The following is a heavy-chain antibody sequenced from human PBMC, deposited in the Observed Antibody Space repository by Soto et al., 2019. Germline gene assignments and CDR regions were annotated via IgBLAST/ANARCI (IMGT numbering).Heavy chain of an antibody. CDR2: FDPEDGET. CDR3: ATRGPNYSDSSGYYHNFDY. J-gene: IGHJ4*02. Sequence: ASVKVSCKVSGYTLTELSMHWVRQAPGKGLEWMGGFDPEDGETIYAQKFQGRVTMTEDTSTDTAYMELSSLRSEDTAVYYCATRGPNYSDSSGYYHNFDYWGQGTLVTVSS. D-gene: IGHD3-22*01. V-gene: IGHV1-24*01. CDR1: GYTLTELS.